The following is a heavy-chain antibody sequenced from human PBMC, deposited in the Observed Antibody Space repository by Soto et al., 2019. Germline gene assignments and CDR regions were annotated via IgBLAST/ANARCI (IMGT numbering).Heavy chain of an antibody. CDR1: GFTFSSYG. CDR3: ARDTGGDYYGSGSYYTDCVYYYYYGMDV. Sequence: PGGSLRLSCAASGFTFSSYGMHWVRQAPGKGLEWVAVIWYDGSNKYYADSVKGRFTISRDNSKNTLYLQMNSLRAEDTAVYYCARDTGGDYYGSGSYYTDCVYYYYYGMDVWGQGTTVTVSS. J-gene: IGHJ6*02. D-gene: IGHD3-10*01. V-gene: IGHV3-33*01. CDR2: IWYDGSNK.